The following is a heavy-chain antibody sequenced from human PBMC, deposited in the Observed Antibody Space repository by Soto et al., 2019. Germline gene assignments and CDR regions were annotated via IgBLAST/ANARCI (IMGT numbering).Heavy chain of an antibody. Sequence: EVQLVESGGGLVQPGGSLRVSCAAAGFAFRSHRIHWVRQAPGKGLEWVSRIDTDEGGTSYADSVKGRFTISTDNAENTVYLQMNGLRVEDTAVYYCATVFDVWGQGTLVTVSS. V-gene: IGHV3-74*01. CDR3: ATVFDV. CDR2: IDTDEGGT. CDR1: GFAFRSHR. J-gene: IGHJ4*02. D-gene: IGHD4-17*01.